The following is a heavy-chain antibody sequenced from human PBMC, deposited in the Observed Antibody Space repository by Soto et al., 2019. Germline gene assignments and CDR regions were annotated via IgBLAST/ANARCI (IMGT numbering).Heavy chain of an antibody. CDR3: ARVPRYTSDIVEVPAVMFEDWFVP. V-gene: IGHV1-3*01. J-gene: IGHJ5*02. Sequence: QVQLVQSGAEVKKPGASVKVSCKASGYTFSTYAVQWVRQAPGQSLEWIGWIHAGNGDTKYSQKFHDRVTMTRDTSASTTYMELSRLRSEDTAVYYCARVPRYTSDIVEVPAVMFEDWFVPWGQGTLVTVSS. CDR2: IHAGNGDT. D-gene: IGHD2-2*01. CDR1: GYTFSTYA.